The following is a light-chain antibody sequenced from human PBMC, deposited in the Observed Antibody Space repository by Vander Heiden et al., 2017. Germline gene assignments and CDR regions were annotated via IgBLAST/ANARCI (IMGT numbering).Light chain of an antibody. V-gene: IGKV1-5*03. CDR3: QQYNSYPHT. Sequence: DIQMTQSPSTLSVSVGDRGTITCRGSQSISSWLAWYQQQPGKAPKLLIYKASSLESRVASRFSGSGSGTEFTITISSLHPDDFANYYWQQYNSYPHTFGQGTKLEIK. CDR1: QSISSW. J-gene: IGKJ2*01. CDR2: KAS.